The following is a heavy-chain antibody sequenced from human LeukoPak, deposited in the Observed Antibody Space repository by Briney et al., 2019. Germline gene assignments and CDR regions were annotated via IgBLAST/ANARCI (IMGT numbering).Heavy chain of an antibody. CDR3: ARELHYYVAMDV. CDR1: GFTFSAYA. V-gene: IGHV3-23*01. J-gene: IGHJ6*02. Sequence: GGSLRLSSEASGFTFSAYAMTWVRQAPGKGLEWVSSIGSDIKPHYSESVKGRFAISRDNSKSMLFLQLNSLRAEDTALYYCARELHYYVAMDVWGQGTTVTVSS. D-gene: IGHD3-10*02. CDR2: IGSDIKP.